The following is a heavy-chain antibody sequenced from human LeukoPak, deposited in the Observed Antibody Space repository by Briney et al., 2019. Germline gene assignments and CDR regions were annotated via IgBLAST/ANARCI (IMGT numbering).Heavy chain of an antibody. V-gene: IGHV3-74*01. CDR1: GFTFSNYW. J-gene: IGHJ4*02. Sequence: PGGSLRLSCTTSGFTFSNYWMYWVRQAPGKGLMWVSRIKSDGTGITYTDSVEGRFTISRDNAKNTLYLQMNSLRGEDTAVYYCVRGQTIDYWGQGTLVTVSS. CDR3: VRGQTIDY. CDR2: IKSDGTGI. D-gene: IGHD3-3*01.